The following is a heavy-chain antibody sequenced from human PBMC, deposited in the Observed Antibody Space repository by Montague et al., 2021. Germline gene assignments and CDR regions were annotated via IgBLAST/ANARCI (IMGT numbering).Heavy chain of an antibody. Sequence: SLRLSCAASDFTFSTYAMHWVRQAPGKGLEWVAVIWYDGSNKFYADSVKGRFTISRDNSKNTLYLQMNNLRPEDTAMYYCAREVAPGSGGNSVDHWGQGTLVTVSS. V-gene: IGHV3-33*01. CDR1: DFTFSTYA. J-gene: IGHJ4*02. D-gene: IGHD3-10*01. CDR3: AREVAPGSGGNSVDH. CDR2: IWYDGSNK.